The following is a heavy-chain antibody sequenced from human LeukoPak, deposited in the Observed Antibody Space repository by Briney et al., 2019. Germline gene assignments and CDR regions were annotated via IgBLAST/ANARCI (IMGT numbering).Heavy chain of an antibody. V-gene: IGHV4-34*01. D-gene: IGHD6-13*01. J-gene: IGHJ4*02. CDR1: GGSFSGYY. Sequence: PSETLSLTCAVYGGSFSGYYWSWIRQPPGKGLEWIGEINHSGSTNYNPSLKSRVTISVDTSKSQFSLKLSSVTAADTAVYYCARGTASSSFDYWGEGSPVTVPS. CDR2: INHSGST. CDR3: ARGTASSSFDY.